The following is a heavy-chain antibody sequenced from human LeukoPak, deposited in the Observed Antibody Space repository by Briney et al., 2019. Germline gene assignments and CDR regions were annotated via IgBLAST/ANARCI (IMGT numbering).Heavy chain of an antibody. V-gene: IGHV3-21*01. D-gene: IGHD6-25*01. Sequence: PGGSLRLSCASSGFTFSSYIMNWVRPARAKGLEWVSSISSSSSYIYYADSVKGRFTISRDNAKNSLYLQMSSLRAEDTAVYYCARPLNGSHSAFDICGQGKMVTVSS. CDR3: ARPLNGSHSAFDI. CDR1: GFTFSSYI. CDR2: ISSSSSYI. J-gene: IGHJ3*02.